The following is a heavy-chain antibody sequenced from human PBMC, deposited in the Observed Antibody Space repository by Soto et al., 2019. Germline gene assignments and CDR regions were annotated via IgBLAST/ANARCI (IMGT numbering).Heavy chain of an antibody. CDR1: GGSISSGGYY. J-gene: IGHJ1*01. CDR2: IYYSGST. CDR3: VAPKRYCSGGSCYSGGYFQH. D-gene: IGHD2-15*01. Sequence: PSETLSLTCTVSGGSISSGGYYWSWIRQHPGKGLEWIGYIYYSGSTYYNPSLKSRVTISVDTSKNQFSLKLSSVTAADTAVYYCVAPKRYCSGGSCYSGGYFQHWGQGTLVTVSS. V-gene: IGHV4-31*03.